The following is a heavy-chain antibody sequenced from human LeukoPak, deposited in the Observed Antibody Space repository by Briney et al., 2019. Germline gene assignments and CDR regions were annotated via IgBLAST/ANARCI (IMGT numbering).Heavy chain of an antibody. J-gene: IGHJ5*02. D-gene: IGHD3-10*01. CDR1: GFTFSTHA. V-gene: IGHV3-23*01. CDR2: TSESGDTT. CDR3: GKGGRSHYKNWFDP. Sequence: AGGSLRLSCAASGFTFSTHAMSWVRQAPGKGLEWVSATSESGDTTWYTDSVKGRFTISRDNFRNTLYLQMNSLRAEDTAVYYCGKGGRSHYKNWFDPWGQGTLVTVSS.